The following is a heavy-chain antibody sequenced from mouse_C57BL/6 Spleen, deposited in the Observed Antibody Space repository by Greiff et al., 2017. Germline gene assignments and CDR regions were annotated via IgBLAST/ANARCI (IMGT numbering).Heavy chain of an antibody. CDR3: TRYGNYFDV. CDR1: GYTFTSYW. CDR2: IYPENSDT. V-gene: IGHV1-5*01. Sequence: VQLQQSGTVLARPGASVKMSCKTSGYTFTSYWMHWVKQRPGQGLEWIGAIYPENSDTSYNQKFKGKAKLTAVTSASTAYMELSSLTNEDSAVYYCTRYGNYFDVWGTGTTVTVSS. J-gene: IGHJ1*03. D-gene: IGHD2-1*01.